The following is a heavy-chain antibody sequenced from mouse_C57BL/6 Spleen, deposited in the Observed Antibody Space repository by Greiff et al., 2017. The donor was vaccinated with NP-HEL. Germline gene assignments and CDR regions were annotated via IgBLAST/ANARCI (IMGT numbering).Heavy chain of an antibody. V-gene: IGHV3-2*02. Sequence: EVKLEESGPGLVKPSQSLSFTCTVTGYSITSGYGWNWIRQFPGNKLEWMGYISYSGSTKYNPSLKSRISITRDTSKNQFFLQLNSVTTEDTATYYCARTARIKYWGQGTTLTVSS. CDR2: ISYSGST. CDR3: ARTARIKY. D-gene: IGHD1-2*01. J-gene: IGHJ2*01. CDR1: GYSITSGYG.